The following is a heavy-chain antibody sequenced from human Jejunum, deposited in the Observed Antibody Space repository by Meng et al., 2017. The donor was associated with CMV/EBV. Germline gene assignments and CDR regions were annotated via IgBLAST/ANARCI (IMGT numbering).Heavy chain of an antibody. D-gene: IGHD6-6*01. CDR3: AKDRVAARPGYYYYGLDV. CDR1: FEDYT. CDR2: ISWDGDTI. J-gene: IGHJ6*02. V-gene: IGHV3-43*01. Sequence: FEDYTMHWVRQAPGKGLEWVCLISWDGDTIYYTDSVKGRFTISRDNSKNSLYLQMNSLRTEDTALYYCAKDRVAARPGYYYYGLDVWGQGTTVTVSS.